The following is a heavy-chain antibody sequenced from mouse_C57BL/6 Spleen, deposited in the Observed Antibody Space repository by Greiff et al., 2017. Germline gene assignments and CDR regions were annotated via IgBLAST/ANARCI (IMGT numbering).Heavy chain of an antibody. V-gene: IGHV1-52*01. J-gene: IGHJ3*01. CDR1: GYTFTSYW. CDR2: IDPSDSKT. CDR3: ARGYGNHFAY. Sequence: VQLQQPGAGLVRPGSSLKLSCTASGYTFTSYWMHWVKQRPIQGLEWIGNIDPSDSKTHYNQKLKDQATLTVDKSTNTAYMQLSSLTSEDSAVYYCARGYGNHFAYWGQGTMVTVSA. D-gene: IGHD2-1*01.